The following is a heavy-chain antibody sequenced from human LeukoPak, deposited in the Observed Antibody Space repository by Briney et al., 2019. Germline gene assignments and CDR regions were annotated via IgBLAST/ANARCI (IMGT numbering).Heavy chain of an antibody. D-gene: IGHD1-26*01. CDR1: GFTFNYYW. CDR3: ARDPVEWEQLLDY. Sequence: GGSLRLSCAASGFTFNYYWMGWVRQAPGKRPEWVANMNKDGSEKYYADSVKGRFTISRDNARNSVYLQMNSLRVEDTAVYYCARDPVEWEQLLDYWGQGTLVTVSS. CDR2: MNKDGSEK. V-gene: IGHV3-7*01. J-gene: IGHJ4*02.